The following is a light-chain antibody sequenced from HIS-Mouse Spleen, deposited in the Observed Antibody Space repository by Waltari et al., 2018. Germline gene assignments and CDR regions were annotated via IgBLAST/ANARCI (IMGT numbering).Light chain of an antibody. V-gene: IGLV3-10*01. Sequence: SYELTQPPSVSVSPGQTARITCSGDALPKKYAYWYQQKSGQAPVLVIYKDSKRPSGIPERFFGSSSGTMATLTISGAQVEDEADYYCYSTDSSGNHRVFGGGTKLTVL. CDR2: KDS. CDR1: ALPKKY. CDR3: YSTDSSGNHRV. J-gene: IGLJ2*01.